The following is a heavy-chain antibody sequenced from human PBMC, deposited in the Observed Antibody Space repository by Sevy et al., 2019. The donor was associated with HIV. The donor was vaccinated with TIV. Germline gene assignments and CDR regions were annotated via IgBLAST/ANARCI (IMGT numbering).Heavy chain of an antibody. J-gene: IGHJ4*02. CDR1: GFTFNTYS. V-gene: IGHV3-48*02. CDR3: ARXPGXXXXXX. CDR2: IGTAAGVT. Sequence: GGSLILSCAASGFTFNTYSLIWVRQTPGKGLEWLSFIGTAAGVTYYADSVKGRFTISRDNAKNSLYLQMNSLRDEDTAVYYCARXPGXXXXXXWGQGXLVTVSS.